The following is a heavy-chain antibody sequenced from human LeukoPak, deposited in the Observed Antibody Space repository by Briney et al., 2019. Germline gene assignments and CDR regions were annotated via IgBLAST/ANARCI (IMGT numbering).Heavy chain of an antibody. V-gene: IGHV3-33*06. D-gene: IGHD3-16*01. Sequence: PGGSLRLSCAASGFTFSSHGMHWVRQAPGKGLEWVAVIWYDGSNKYYADSVKGRFTISRDNSKNTLYLQMNSLRAEDTAVYYCAKGGRSSGDYYYMDVWGKGTTVTVSS. CDR3: AKGGRSSGDYYYMDV. CDR1: GFTFSSHG. J-gene: IGHJ6*03. CDR2: IWYDGSNK.